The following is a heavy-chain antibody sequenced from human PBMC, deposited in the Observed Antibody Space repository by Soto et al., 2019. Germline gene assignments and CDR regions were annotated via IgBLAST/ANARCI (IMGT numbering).Heavy chain of an antibody. D-gene: IGHD6-13*01. CDR3: AKDPGGGAAADYYFDY. V-gene: IGHV3-23*01. Sequence: GGSLRLSCAASGFTFSSYAMSWVRQAPGKGLEWVSAISGSGGSTYYADSVKGRFTISRDNSKNTLYLQMNSLRAEDTAVYYCAKDPGGGAAADYYFDYWGQGTLVTVSS. CDR1: GFTFSSYA. CDR2: ISGSGGST. J-gene: IGHJ4*02.